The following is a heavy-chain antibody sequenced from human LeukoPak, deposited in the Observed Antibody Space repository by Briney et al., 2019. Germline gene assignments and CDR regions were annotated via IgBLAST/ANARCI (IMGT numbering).Heavy chain of an antibody. CDR1: GFTFDDYG. CDR2: INWNGGST. D-gene: IGHD3-3*01. J-gene: IGHJ4*02. Sequence: GGSLRLSCAASGFTFDDYGMSWARQAPGKGLEWVSGINWNGGSTGYADSVKGRFTTSRDNAKNSLYLQMNSLRAEDTALYYCARGRFLEWLSGHGFDYWGQGTLVTVSS. V-gene: IGHV3-20*04. CDR3: ARGRFLEWLSGHGFDY.